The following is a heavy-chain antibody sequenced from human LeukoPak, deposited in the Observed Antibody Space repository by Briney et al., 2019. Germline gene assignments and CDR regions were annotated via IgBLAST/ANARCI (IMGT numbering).Heavy chain of an antibody. V-gene: IGHV1-2*02. Sequence: RASVKVSCKASGYTFTGYYMHWVRQAPGQGLEWMGWINPNSGGTNYAQKFQGRVTMTRDTSTSTVYMELSSLRSEDTAVYYCVVSSTSWTPGRGYYYGMDVWGQGTTVTVSS. J-gene: IGHJ6*02. CDR2: INPNSGGT. CDR3: VVSSTSWTPGRGYYYGMDV. D-gene: IGHD2-2*01. CDR1: GYTFTGYY.